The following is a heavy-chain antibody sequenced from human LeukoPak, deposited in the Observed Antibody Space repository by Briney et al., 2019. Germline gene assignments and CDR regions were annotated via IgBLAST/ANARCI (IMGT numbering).Heavy chain of an antibody. D-gene: IGHD3-22*01. CDR2: IIPIFGTA. Sequence: ASVKVSCKASGGTFSSDAISWVRQAPGQGLEWMGRIIPIFGTANYAQKFQGRVTITADKSTSTAYMELSSQRSEDTAVYYCARERSIAMIVETYFDYCVQGSLVTVSS. J-gene: IGHJ4*02. CDR1: GGTFSSDA. V-gene: IGHV1-69*06. CDR3: ARERSIAMIVETYFDY.